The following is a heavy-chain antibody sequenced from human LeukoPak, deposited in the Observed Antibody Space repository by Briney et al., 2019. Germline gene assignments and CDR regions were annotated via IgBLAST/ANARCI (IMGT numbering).Heavy chain of an antibody. J-gene: IGHJ4*02. V-gene: IGHV4-59*01. D-gene: IGHD1/OR15-1a*01. CDR1: GDSISNYY. CDR2: LYYNGST. Sequence: SETLSLTCTVSGDSISNYYWTWIRQPPGKGLEWIAYLYYNGSTNYNPSLKSRVTMSLDTSKEQFSLKLSSVTAADTAVYYCARSITGTRSKFEYWGQGTLVTVSS. CDR3: ARSITGTRSKFEY.